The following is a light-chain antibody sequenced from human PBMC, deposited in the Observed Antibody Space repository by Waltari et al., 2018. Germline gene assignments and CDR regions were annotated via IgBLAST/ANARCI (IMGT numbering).Light chain of an antibody. CDR2: HAS. CDR1: QSISKY. V-gene: IGKV3-20*01. Sequence: EIVFTQSPGTLSPSPGERATLSCRASQSISKYLAWYQQKPGQAPRLLIYHASSRAAGIPDRFSGSGYGTDFSLTISRLEPEDFAVYYCQHYESLPVTFGQGTKVEIK. CDR3: QHYESLPVT. J-gene: IGKJ1*01.